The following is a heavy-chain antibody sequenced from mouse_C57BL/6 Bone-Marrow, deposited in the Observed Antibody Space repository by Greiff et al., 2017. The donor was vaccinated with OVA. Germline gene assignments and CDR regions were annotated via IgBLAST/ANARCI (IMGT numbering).Heavy chain of an antibody. CDR1: GYTFTSYW. J-gene: IGHJ2*01. CDR2: IDPSDSYT. D-gene: IGHD1-1*01. CDR3: ALVTTVVAHFDY. Sequence: QVQLQQPGAELVKPGASVKLSCKASGYTFTSYWMQWVKQRPGQGLEWIGEIDPSDSYTNYNQKFKGKATLTVDTSSSTAYVQLSSLTSEDSAVYYCALVTTVVAHFDYWGKGTTLTVSS. V-gene: IGHV1-50*01.